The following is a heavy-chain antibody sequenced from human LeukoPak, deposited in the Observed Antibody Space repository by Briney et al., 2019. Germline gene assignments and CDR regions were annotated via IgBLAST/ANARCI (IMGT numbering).Heavy chain of an antibody. CDR2: INPDGSVK. V-gene: IGHV3-7*01. CDR3: ARGDSGDWSFDP. CDR1: AFTFGSNW. D-gene: IGHD6-19*01. Sequence: GGSLRLSCVISAFTFGSNWMSWVRQAPGKGLEWVANINPDGSVKYYVDSVEGRFTISRDYAKNSLYLQMSSLRVEDTAVYFCARGDSGDWSFDPWDQGTLVTVSS. J-gene: IGHJ5*02.